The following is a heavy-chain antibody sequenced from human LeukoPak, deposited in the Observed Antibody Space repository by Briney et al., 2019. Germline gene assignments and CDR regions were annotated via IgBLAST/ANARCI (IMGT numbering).Heavy chain of an antibody. CDR1: GFTFSSYA. Sequence: PGGSLRLSCAASGFTFSSYAMSWVRQAPGKGLEWVSTISGSAGTTYYTDSVVGRFTISRDNSKSTVFLLMSSLRAEDTAIYYCTEHVQYQLLGDYWGQGSLVTVSS. CDR3: TEHVQYQLLGDY. J-gene: IGHJ4*02. D-gene: IGHD1-1*01. V-gene: IGHV3-23*01. CDR2: ISGSAGTT.